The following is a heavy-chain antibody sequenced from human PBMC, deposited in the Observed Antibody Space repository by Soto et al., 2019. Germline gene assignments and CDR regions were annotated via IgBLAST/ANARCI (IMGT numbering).Heavy chain of an antibody. CDR1: GFTFSSYG. CDR2: IWYDGSNK. Sequence: QVQLVESGGGVVQPGRSLRLSCAATGFTFSSYGMHWVRQAPGKGLEWVAVIWYDGSNKYYADSVKGRFTISRDNSKNTLYLQMNSLRAEDTAVYYCARDIAPPGAFDIWGQGTMVTVSS. V-gene: IGHV3-33*01. CDR3: ARDIAPPGAFDI. J-gene: IGHJ3*02.